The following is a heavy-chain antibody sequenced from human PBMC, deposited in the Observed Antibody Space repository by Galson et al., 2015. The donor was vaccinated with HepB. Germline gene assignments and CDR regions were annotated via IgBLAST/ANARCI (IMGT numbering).Heavy chain of an antibody. CDR1: GGSISSSSYC. V-gene: IGHV4-39*07. CDR3: ARGGPYYDFWSGYYTGYYYYGMDV. D-gene: IGHD3-3*01. J-gene: IGHJ6*02. Sequence: SETLSLTCTVSGGSISSSSYCWGWIRQPPGKGLEWIGSIYYSGSTYYNPSLKSRVTISVDTSKNQFSLKLSSVTAADTAVYYCARGGPYYDFWSGYYTGYYYYGMDVWGQGTTVTVSS. CDR2: IYYSGST.